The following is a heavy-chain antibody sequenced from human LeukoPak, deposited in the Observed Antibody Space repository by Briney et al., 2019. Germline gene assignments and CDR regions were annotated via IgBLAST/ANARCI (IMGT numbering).Heavy chain of an antibody. J-gene: IGHJ3*02. V-gene: IGHV3-11*04. Sequence: GGSLRLSCAASGFTFSDYYMSWIRQAPAKGLEWVSYISSSGGTIYYADSVKGRFTISRDNAKNSLYLQMNSLRAEDTAVYYCAGYSSGWFGALDIWGQGTLVTVSS. CDR2: ISSSGGTI. CDR1: GFTFSDYY. D-gene: IGHD6-19*01. CDR3: AGYSSGWFGALDI.